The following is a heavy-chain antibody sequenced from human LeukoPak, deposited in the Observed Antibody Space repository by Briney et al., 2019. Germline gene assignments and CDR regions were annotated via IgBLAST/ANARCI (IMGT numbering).Heavy chain of an antibody. CDR3: ASEVDSSGYDY. D-gene: IGHD6-19*01. Sequence: GGSLRLSCAASGFTVSSNYMSWVRQAPGKGLEWVSYISTSGSTIYYADSVKGRFTISRDNAKNSLYLQMNSLRAEDTAVYYCASEVDSSGYDYWGQGTLVTVSA. CDR2: ISTSGSTI. V-gene: IGHV3-11*04. CDR1: GFTVSSNY. J-gene: IGHJ4*02.